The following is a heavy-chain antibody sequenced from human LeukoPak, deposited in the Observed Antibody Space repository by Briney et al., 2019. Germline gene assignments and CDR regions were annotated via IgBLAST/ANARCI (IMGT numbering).Heavy chain of an antibody. J-gene: IGHJ4*02. CDR2: IYTSGST. CDR1: GGSISSYY. Sequence: PSETLSLTCTVSGGSISSYYWSWIRQPAGKGLEWIGRIYTSGSTNYNPSLKSRVTISVDTSKNQFSLKLSSVTAADTAVYYCARANNYDFWSGYHVDYWGQGTLVTVSS. D-gene: IGHD3-3*01. V-gene: IGHV4-4*07. CDR3: ARANNYDFWSGYHVDY.